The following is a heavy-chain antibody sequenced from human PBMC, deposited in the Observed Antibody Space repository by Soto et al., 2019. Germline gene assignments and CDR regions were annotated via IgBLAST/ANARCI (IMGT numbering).Heavy chain of an antibody. CDR3: AALTIFGVVIIRPFDY. CDR2: FDPEDGET. Sequence: QVELVQSGAEVKKPGASVKVSCKVSGYTLTELSMHWVRQAPGKGLEWMGGFDPEDGETIYAQKFQGRVTMTEDTSTDTAYMGLSSLRSEDTAVYYCAALTIFGVVIIRPFDYWGQGTLVTVSS. CDR1: GYTLTELS. D-gene: IGHD3-3*01. V-gene: IGHV1-24*01. J-gene: IGHJ4*02.